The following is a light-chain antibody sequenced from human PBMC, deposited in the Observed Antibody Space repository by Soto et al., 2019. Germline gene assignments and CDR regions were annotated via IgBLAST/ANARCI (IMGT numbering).Light chain of an antibody. J-gene: IGKJ2*01. CDR1: QSVLSTSSNENY. CDR2: WAS. V-gene: IGKV4-1*01. Sequence: DFVMTQSPDYLAVSLGDRATINCKSSQSVLSTSSNENYLAWYQQKPGQPPKLLIYWASTRESGVPDRFSGSGSGTDFTLTISSLQAEDVAVYYCQQYYSTPYTFGQGTKLEIK. CDR3: QQYYSTPYT.